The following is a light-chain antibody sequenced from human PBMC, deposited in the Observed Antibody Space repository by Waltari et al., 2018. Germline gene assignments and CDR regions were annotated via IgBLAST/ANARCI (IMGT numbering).Light chain of an antibody. J-gene: IGKJ5*01. CDR3: QQYYSTPIT. CDR1: QSVLYSSNNKNY. V-gene: IGKV4-1*01. Sequence: DIVMTQSPDSLAVSLGERATINCKSSQSVLYSSNNKNYLHWYQQKPGQPPNLLIFWASTRESGVPDRFNGSGSGTDFTLTISSLQAEDVAVYYCQQYYSTPITFGQGTRLEI. CDR2: WAS.